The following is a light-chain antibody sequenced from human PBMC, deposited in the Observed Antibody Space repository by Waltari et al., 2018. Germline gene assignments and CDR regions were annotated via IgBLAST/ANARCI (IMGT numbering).Light chain of an antibody. Sequence: QSMLTQPPSVSAAPGQRVTVPCSGNNDNIELNLVSWYQQLPETAPKLLTYEEDKRTPAIPVLLSASKSGTSATLAISGLQTAVEADYYCGTWDFSRTPRQVFGGGTKVTVL. CDR2: EED. J-gene: IGLJ3*02. CDR1: NDNIELNL. CDR3: GTWDFSRTPRQV. V-gene: IGLV1-51*02.